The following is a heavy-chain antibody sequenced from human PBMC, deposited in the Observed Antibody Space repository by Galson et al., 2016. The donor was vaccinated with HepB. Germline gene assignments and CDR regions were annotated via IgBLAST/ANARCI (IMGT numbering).Heavy chain of an antibody. CDR3: AREYSGTPGFDS. CDR1: GFTFSGFA. J-gene: IGHJ4*02. Sequence: SLRLSCPASGFTFSGFAMSWVRQAPGEGLESVSTINGGGDSPYYADSVKGRFTISRDNAQKSLYIQMNSLRSEDTALYYCAREYSGTPGFDSWGQGTLVAVSS. V-gene: IGHV3-23*01. CDR2: INGGGDSP. D-gene: IGHD1-26*01.